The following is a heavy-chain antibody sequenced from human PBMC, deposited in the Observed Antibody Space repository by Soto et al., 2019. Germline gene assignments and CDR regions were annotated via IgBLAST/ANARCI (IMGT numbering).Heavy chain of an antibody. Sequence: QVQLQESGPGLVKPSQTLSLTCSVSGESISSGGYYWSWIRHHPGKGLEWIGYIYDCESAYYNPSLKSRVIISMDTSKNRFAMRLSSVTAADTAVYYWARASSSSSAADYWGQGTLATVSS. D-gene: IGHD6-6*01. CDR2: IYDCESA. J-gene: IGHJ4*02. V-gene: IGHV4-31*03. CDR1: GESISSGGYY. CDR3: ARASSSSSAADY.